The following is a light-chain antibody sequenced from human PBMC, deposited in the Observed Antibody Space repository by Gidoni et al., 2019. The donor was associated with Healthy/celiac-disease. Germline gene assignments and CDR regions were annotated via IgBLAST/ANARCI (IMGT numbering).Light chain of an antibody. CDR2: EVS. J-gene: IGLJ2*01. V-gene: IGLV2-14*01. CDR1: SSDVGGYNY. Sequence: GSPGLSITISCTGTSSDVGGYNYVSWYQQHPGKAPKLMIYEVSNRPSGVSNRFSGSKSGNTASLTISGLQAEDEADYYCSSYTSSSTLEVFGGGTKLTVL. CDR3: SSYTSSSTLEV.